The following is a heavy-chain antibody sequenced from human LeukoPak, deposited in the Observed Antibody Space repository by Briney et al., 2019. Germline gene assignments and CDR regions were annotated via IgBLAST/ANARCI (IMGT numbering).Heavy chain of an antibody. Sequence: SETLSLTCTVSGGFISSSSYYWGWIRQPPGKGLEWIGSIYYSGSTYYNPSLKSRVTISVDTSKNQFSLKLSSVTAADTAVYYCAGSHLERAQYYYYYYMDVWGKGTTVTVSS. CDR2: IYYSGST. CDR1: GGFISSSSYY. V-gene: IGHV4-39*07. J-gene: IGHJ6*03. D-gene: IGHD3-3*01. CDR3: AGSHLERAQYYYYYYMDV.